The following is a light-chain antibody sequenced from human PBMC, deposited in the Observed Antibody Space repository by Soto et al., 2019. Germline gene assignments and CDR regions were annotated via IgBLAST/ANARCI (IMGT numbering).Light chain of an antibody. V-gene: IGKV3-15*01. CDR2: GAS. CDR1: QSVSSN. J-gene: IGKJ1*01. Sequence: EVVMTQSPATLSVSPGERVTLTCRASQSVSSNLAWYQQNGGQAPRLLIYGASTRASGIPARFSGSGFGTEFTLTISSLQSEDFAVYFCLQFNNWPQTFGQGTKVDIK. CDR3: LQFNNWPQT.